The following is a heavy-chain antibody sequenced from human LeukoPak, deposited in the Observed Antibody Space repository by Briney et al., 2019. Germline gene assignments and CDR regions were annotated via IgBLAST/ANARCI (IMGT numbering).Heavy chain of an antibody. Sequence: PSETLSLTCAVYGGSFSGYYWSWIRQPPGKGLEWIGYIYYSGSTNYNPSLKSRVTISVDTSKNQFSLKLSSVTAADTAVYYCARDLGAVGLDYWGQGTLVTVSS. CDR2: IYYSGST. V-gene: IGHV4-59*01. CDR1: GGSFSGYY. D-gene: IGHD1-26*01. J-gene: IGHJ4*02. CDR3: ARDLGAVGLDY.